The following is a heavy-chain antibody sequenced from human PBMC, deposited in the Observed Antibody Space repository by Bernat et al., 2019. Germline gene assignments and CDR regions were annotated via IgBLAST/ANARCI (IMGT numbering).Heavy chain of an antibody. D-gene: IGHD5-12*01. CDR2: IKSKTDGGTT. Sequence: EVQLVESGGGLVKPGGSLRLSCAASGFTFSNAWMSWVRQAPGKGLEWVGRIKSKTDGGTTDYAAPVKGRYTISRDDSKNTLYLQMNSLKTEDTAVYYCTTDEDSGYGSGLDYWGQGTLVTVSS. V-gene: IGHV3-15*01. J-gene: IGHJ4*02. CDR1: GFTFSNAW. CDR3: TTDEDSGYGSGLDY.